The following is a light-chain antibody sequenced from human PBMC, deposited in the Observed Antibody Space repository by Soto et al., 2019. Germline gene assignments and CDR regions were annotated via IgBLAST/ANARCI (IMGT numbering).Light chain of an antibody. J-gene: IGLJ1*01. V-gene: IGLV1-44*01. CDR3: AAWDDSLNGDV. CDR1: SSNIGTNA. Sequence: QSVLSHPPSASGTLGQRVTISCSGGSSNIGTNAVNWYQQLPGTAPKLLIYNNNQRPSGVPDRFSGSKSGTSASLAISGLQAEDEADYYCAAWDDSLNGDVFGTGTKVTVL. CDR2: NNN.